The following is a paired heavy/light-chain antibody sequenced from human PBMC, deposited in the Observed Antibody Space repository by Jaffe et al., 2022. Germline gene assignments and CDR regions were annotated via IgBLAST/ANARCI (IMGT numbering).Light chain of an antibody. CDR2: GAS. CDR1: QSVSGSS. J-gene: IGKJ2*01. V-gene: IGKV3-20*01. CDR3: LQYGSSPGT. Sequence: EIVLTQSPDTLSLSPGERATLSCRASQSVSGSSLAWYQQKPGQAPRLLIYGASSRATGIPDRFSGSGSGTDFSLTINRLDPEDFAVYYCLQYGSSPGTFGQGSKLEL.
Heavy chain of an antibody. J-gene: IGHJ4*02. CDR1: GFSFRSYP. D-gene: IGHD2-15*01. CDR3: ARAYLGWWVWDY. CDR2: ISATGATT. Sequence: EVQLLESGGGLVQPGGSLRVSCAASGFSFRSYPMTWVRQAPGKGLEWVSIISATGATTYYAESVKGRFTISRDNSKNTLDLQMNSLRAEDTAIYYCARAYLGWWVWDYWGQGAQVTVSS. V-gene: IGHV3-23*01.